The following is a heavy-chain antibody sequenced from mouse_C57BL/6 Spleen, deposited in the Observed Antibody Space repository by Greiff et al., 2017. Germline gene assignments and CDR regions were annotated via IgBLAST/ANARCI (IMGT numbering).Heavy chain of an antibody. CDR3: TRPTTVVVTRGFAY. CDR2: IDPETGGT. V-gene: IGHV1-15*01. J-gene: IGHJ3*01. Sequence: QVHVKQSGAELVRPGASVTLSCKASGYTFTDYEMHWVKQTPVHGLEWIGAIDPETGGTAYNQKFKGKAILTADKSSSTAYMELRSLTSEDSAVYYCTRPTTVVVTRGFAYWGQGTLVTVSA. D-gene: IGHD1-1*01. CDR1: GYTFTDYE.